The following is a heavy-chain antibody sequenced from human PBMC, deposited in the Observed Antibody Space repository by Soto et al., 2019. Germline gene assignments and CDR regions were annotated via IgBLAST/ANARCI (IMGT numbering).Heavy chain of an antibody. Sequence: ASVKVSCKASGYTFTSYGISWVRQAPGQGLEWMGWISAYNGNTNYAQKLQGRVTMTTDTSTSTAYMELRSLRSDDTAVYYCARANPTTVTTSSYYYMDVWGKGTTVTVSS. CDR3: ARANPTTVTTSSYYYMDV. V-gene: IGHV1-18*01. J-gene: IGHJ6*03. CDR1: GYTFTSYG. CDR2: ISAYNGNT. D-gene: IGHD4-17*01.